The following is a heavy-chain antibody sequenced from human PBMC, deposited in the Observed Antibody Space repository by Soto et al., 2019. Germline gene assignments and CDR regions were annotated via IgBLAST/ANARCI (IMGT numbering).Heavy chain of an antibody. CDR1: GYTFTGYY. CDR2: INPNSGGT. D-gene: IGHD6-6*01. J-gene: IGHJ4*02. Sequence: QVQLVQSGAEVKKPGASVKVSCKATGYTFTGYYMHWVRQAPGQGLEWMGWINPNSGGTNYAQKFQGWVTMTRDTSISTAYMELSRLRSDDTAVYYCAREDSSSSGGYFDYWGQGTLVTVSS. CDR3: AREDSSSSGGYFDY. V-gene: IGHV1-2*04.